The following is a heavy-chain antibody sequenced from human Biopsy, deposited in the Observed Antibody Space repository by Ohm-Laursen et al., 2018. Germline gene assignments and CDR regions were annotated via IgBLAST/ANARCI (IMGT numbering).Heavy chain of an antibody. V-gene: IGHV4-34*08. CDR3: GNEVYGRDY. CDR2: INQAETT. CDR1: GKTFSDYQ. Sequence: SETLSLTCAVFGKTFSDYQWSWIRQPPGKGLEWIGQINQAETTNYNPSLKRRVNISADASKFKFPLRLTSVTAADTAVYFCGNEVYGRDYWGLGARVTVSS. J-gene: IGHJ4*02. D-gene: IGHD4-17*01.